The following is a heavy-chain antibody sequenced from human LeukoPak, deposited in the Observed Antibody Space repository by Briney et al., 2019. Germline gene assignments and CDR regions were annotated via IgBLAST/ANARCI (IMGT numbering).Heavy chain of an antibody. J-gene: IGHJ4*02. D-gene: IGHD1-26*01. CDR3: ARALVGATKTPYYFDC. CDR2: INHSGST. V-gene: IGHV4-34*01. CDR1: GGSFSGYY. Sequence: SETLSLTCAVYGGSFSGYYWSWIRQPPGKGLEWIGEINHSGSTNYNPSLKSRVTISVDTSKNQFSLKLSSVTAAGTAVYYCARALVGATKTPYYFDCWGQGTLVTVSS.